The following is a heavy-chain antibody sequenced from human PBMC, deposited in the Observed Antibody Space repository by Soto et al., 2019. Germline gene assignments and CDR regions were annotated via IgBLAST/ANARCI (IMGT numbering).Heavy chain of an antibody. CDR3: ARDAVGYCSGGSCYHDITRFDC. CDR2: IYYSGST. J-gene: IGHJ4*02. Sequence: SETLSLTCTVSGGSISSYYWSWIRQPPGKGLEWIGYIYYSGSTNYNPSLKSRVTISVDTSKNQFSLKLSSVTAADTAVYYCARDAVGYCSGGSCYHDITRFDCWGQGTLVTVSS. CDR1: GGSISSYY. D-gene: IGHD2-15*01. V-gene: IGHV4-59*01.